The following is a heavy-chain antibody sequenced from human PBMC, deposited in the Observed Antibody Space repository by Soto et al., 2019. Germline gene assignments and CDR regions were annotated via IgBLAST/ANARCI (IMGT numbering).Heavy chain of an antibody. CDR3: ASRPRFLEWLLSPYYYYGMDV. V-gene: IGHV1-8*01. Sequence: GASVKVSCKASGYTFTSYDINWVRQATGQGLEWMGWMNPNSGNTGYAQKFQGRVTMTRNTSISTAYMELSSLRSEDTAVYYCASRPRFLEWLLSPYYYYGMDVWGQGTTVTVSS. D-gene: IGHD3-3*01. CDR1: GYTFTSYD. CDR2: MNPNSGNT. J-gene: IGHJ6*02.